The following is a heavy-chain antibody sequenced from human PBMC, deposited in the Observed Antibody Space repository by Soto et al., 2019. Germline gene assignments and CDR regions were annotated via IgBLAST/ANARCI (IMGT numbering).Heavy chain of an antibody. Sequence: VSVKLYCNASGYTFSSYAMHWVRQAPGQRLEWMGWINAGNGNTKYSQKFQGRVTITRDTSASTAYMELSSLRSEDTAVYYCARVSRSGAFDIWGQGTIVTVSS. V-gene: IGHV1-3*01. CDR1: GYTFSSYA. CDR3: ARVSRSGAFDI. J-gene: IGHJ3*02. CDR2: INAGNGNT.